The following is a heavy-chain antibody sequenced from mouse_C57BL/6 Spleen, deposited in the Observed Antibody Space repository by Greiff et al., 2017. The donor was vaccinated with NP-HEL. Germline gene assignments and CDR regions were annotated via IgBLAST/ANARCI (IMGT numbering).Heavy chain of an antibody. Sequence: VQLQQSGPELVKPGASVKISCKASGYTFTDYYMNWVKQSHGKSLEWIGDINPNNGGTSYNQKFKGKATLTVDKSSSTAYMELRSLTSEDSAVYYCARLRYYGSSPVLDVWGTGTTVTVSS. D-gene: IGHD1-1*01. J-gene: IGHJ1*03. CDR1: GYTFTDYY. V-gene: IGHV1-26*01. CDR3: ARLRYYGSSPVLDV. CDR2: INPNNGGT.